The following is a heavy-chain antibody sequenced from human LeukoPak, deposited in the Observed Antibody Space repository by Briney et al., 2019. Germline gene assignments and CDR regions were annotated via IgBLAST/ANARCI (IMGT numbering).Heavy chain of an antibody. V-gene: IGHV3-23*01. J-gene: IGHJ4*02. CDR3: AKRGVVIRVILVGFHKEAYYFDS. CDR2: ISGSGGGT. Sequence: GGSLRLSCAVSGITLSNYGMSWVRQAPGKGLKWVAGISGSGGGTNYADSVKGRFTISRDNRKNTLYLRMNSLRAEDTAVYFCAKRGVVIRVILVGFHKEAYYFDSWGQGALLTVSS. CDR1: GITLSNYG. D-gene: IGHD3-22*01.